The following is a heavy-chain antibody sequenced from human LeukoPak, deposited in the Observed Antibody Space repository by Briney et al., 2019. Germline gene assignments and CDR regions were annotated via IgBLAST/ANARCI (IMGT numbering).Heavy chain of an antibody. J-gene: IGHJ5*02. CDR2: IYTSGIT. CDR1: GGSISSGSYY. CDR3: ARAVGSSESNWFDP. Sequence: SQTLSLXCTVSGGSISSGSYYWSWIRQPAGKGLEWIGRIYTSGITHYNPSLKSRVTISVDTSKNQFSLNLNSVTAADTAVYYCARAVGSSESNWFDPWGQGTLATVSS. V-gene: IGHV4-61*02. D-gene: IGHD6-19*01.